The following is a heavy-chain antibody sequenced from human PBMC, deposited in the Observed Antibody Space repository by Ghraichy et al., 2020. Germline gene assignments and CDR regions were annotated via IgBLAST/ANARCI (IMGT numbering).Heavy chain of an antibody. D-gene: IGHD3-3*01. CDR3: AREYTIFHANFDY. Sequence: GGSLRLSCAAXGXTFSSYSMNWVRQAPGKGLEWVSSIGSSSSYIYYADSVKGRFTISRDNAKNSLYLQMNSLRAEDTAVYYCAREYTIFHANFDYWGQGTLVTVSS. CDR1: GXTFSSYS. CDR2: IGSSSSYI. J-gene: IGHJ4*02. V-gene: IGHV3-21*01.